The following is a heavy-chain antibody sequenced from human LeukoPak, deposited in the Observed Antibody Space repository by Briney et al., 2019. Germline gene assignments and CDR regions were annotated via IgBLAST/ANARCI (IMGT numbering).Heavy chain of an antibody. CDR1: GFTVSSNY. J-gene: IGHJ4*02. D-gene: IGHD5-18*01. CDR2: IYSGGST. Sequence: GGSLRLSCAASGFTVSSNYMSWVRQAPGKGLEWVSVIYSGGSTYYADSVKGRFTISRDNSKNTLYLQMNSLRAEDTAVYYCAKLHSYGAPVDYWGQGTLVTVSS. V-gene: IGHV3-66*04. CDR3: AKLHSYGAPVDY.